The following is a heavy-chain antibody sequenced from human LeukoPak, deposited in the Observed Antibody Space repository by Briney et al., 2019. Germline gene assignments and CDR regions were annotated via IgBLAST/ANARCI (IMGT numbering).Heavy chain of an antibody. CDR3: ARHSAVVSAAMPRYYGMDV. V-gene: IGHV4-59*08. CDR1: GGSISSYY. D-gene: IGHD2-2*01. CDR2: IYYSGST. Sequence: SETLSLTCTVSGGSISSYYWSWIRQPPGKGLEWIGYIYYSGSTDYNPSLKSRVTISVDTSKNQFSLKLSSVTAADTAVYYCARHSAVVSAAMPRYYGMDVWGQGTTVTVSS. J-gene: IGHJ6*02.